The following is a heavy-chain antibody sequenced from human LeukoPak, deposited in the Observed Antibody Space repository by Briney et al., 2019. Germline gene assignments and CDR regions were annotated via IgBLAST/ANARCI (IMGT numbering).Heavy chain of an antibody. CDR3: AKEGEDHEDYFDY. Sequence: PGRSLRLSCAASGFTFSNYAMSWVRQAPGKGLEWVSAISGSGGRTYYADSVKGRFTISRDNSKNTLYLQMNSLKAEDTAVYYCAKEGEDHEDYFDYWGQRTLVTVS. CDR2: ISGSGGRT. CDR1: GFTFSNYA. D-gene: IGHD2-15*01. V-gene: IGHV3-23*01. J-gene: IGHJ4*02.